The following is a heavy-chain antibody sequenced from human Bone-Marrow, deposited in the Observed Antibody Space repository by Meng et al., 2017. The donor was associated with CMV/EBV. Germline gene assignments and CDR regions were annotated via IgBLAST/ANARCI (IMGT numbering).Heavy chain of an antibody. CDR3: TRLDPGYCSSTSCSNYGMDV. CDR2: IRSKANSYAT. CDR1: GFTFSSYG. D-gene: IGHD2-2*01. V-gene: IGHV3-73*01. J-gene: IGHJ6*02. Sequence: GESLKISCAASGFTFSSYGMHWVRQASGKGLEWVGRIRSKANSYATAYAASVKGRFTISRDDSKNTAYLQMNSLKTEDTAVYYCTRLDPGYCSSTSCSNYGMDVWGQGTTVTVSS.